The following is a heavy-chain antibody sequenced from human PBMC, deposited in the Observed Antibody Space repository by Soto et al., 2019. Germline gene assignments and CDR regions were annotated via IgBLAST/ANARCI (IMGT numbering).Heavy chain of an antibody. J-gene: IGHJ3*02. CDR1: GYSFTSYW. CDR3: ARRPYKASRGADDDFDI. D-gene: IGHD1-1*01. Sequence: GESLKISCKGSGYSFTSYWIGWVRQMPGKSLEWMGIIYPGDSDTRYSPSFQGQVTISADKSISTAYLQWSSLKASDTAMYYCARRPYKASRGADDDFDIWGQGTMVTVSS. CDR2: IYPGDSDT. V-gene: IGHV5-51*01.